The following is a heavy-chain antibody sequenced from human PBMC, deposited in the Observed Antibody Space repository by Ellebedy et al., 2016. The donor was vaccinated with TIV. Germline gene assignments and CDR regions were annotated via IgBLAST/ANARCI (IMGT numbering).Heavy chain of an antibody. Sequence: SETLSLTCAVSGGSMNSFYWSWVRQPPGKRLEWIGYIYYSGYTNYDPSLKSRITMSVDTSANLFSLSLTSVTTSDTAVYFCARSTMTGSGWNFDYWGQGTLVTVSS. CDR2: IYYSGYT. V-gene: IGHV4-59*01. J-gene: IGHJ4*02. D-gene: IGHD6-19*01. CDR3: ARSTMTGSGWNFDY. CDR1: GGSMNSFY.